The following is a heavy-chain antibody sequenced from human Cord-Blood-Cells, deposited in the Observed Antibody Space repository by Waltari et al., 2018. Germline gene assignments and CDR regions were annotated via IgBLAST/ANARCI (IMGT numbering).Heavy chain of an antibody. V-gene: IGHV4-31*03. J-gene: IGHJ4*02. CDR3: ARDAPNWGSRGFDY. CDR2: IYYSGST. D-gene: IGHD7-27*01. CDR1: GGSISSGGSY. Sequence: QVQLQESGPGLVKPSQTLSLTCTVSGGSISSGGSYWSWIRQHPGKGLEWIGYIYYSGSTYYNPSLKSRVTISVDTSKNQFSLKLSSVTAADTAVYYCARDAPNWGSRGFDYWGQGTLVTVSS.